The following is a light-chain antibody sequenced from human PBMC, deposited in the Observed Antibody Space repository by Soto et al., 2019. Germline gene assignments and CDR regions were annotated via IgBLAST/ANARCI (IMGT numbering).Light chain of an antibody. CDR2: DAS. V-gene: IGKV3-11*01. CDR1: QSVRTY. Sequence: EIVLTQSPVTLSLSPGERATLSCRASQSVRTYLAWYQVKPGQAPRLLIYDASRRAYGVPARFSGSGSGTDLTLTISSLEPEDFAPYDGQQRNTWPTITFGQGTRLEIK. J-gene: IGKJ5*01. CDR3: QQRNTWPTIT.